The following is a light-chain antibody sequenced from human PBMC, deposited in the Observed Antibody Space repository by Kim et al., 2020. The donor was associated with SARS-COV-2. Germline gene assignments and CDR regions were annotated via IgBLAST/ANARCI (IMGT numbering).Light chain of an antibody. CDR2: GAS. J-gene: IGKJ3*01. V-gene: IGKV3-20*01. CDR1: QSLSGSY. Sequence: EIVLTQSPGTLSLSPGETATLSCRASQSLSGSYLARYQQKPAQAPRLLIYGASTRATGIPDRFSGSRSGTVFTLSISRLEPEDFAVYYCQQYGSSRVTFGPGTKVDIK. CDR3: QQYGSSRVT.